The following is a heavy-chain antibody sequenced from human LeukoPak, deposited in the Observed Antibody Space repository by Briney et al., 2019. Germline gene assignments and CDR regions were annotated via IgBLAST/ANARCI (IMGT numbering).Heavy chain of an antibody. D-gene: IGHD3-22*01. CDR1: GGSISSSSYY. Sequence: SETLSLTCTVSGGSISSSSYYWGWIRQPPGKGLEWIVSIYYSGSTYYNPSLKSRVTISVDTSKNQFSLKLSSVTAADTAVYYCAREVGYYDSSGYYRYYYYYYGMDVWGQGTTVTVSS. CDR2: IYYSGST. J-gene: IGHJ6*02. V-gene: IGHV4-39*02. CDR3: AREVGYYDSSGYYRYYYYYYGMDV.